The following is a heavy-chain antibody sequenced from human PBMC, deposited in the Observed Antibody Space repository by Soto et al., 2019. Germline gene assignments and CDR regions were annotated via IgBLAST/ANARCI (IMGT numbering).Heavy chain of an antibody. CDR1: GASIRSTDYY. Sequence: KSSETPSLTCTVSGASIRSTDYYWRWIRQAPGKCLEWIGYVYYTGSTYYNPSLMSRLTISVDTSKNQFSLKLTSVTAAETAVYYCVRTAREGAVAPHWFDRWGQGTQVTVYS. J-gene: IGHJ5*02. D-gene: IGHD2-21*02. CDR2: VYYTGST. CDR3: VRTAREGAVAPHWFDR. V-gene: IGHV4-30-4*01.